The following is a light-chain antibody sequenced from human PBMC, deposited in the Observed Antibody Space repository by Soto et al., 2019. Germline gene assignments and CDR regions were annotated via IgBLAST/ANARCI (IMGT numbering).Light chain of an antibody. CDR3: QQYSSSPGYT. Sequence: EIVLTQSPGTLSLFPGERATLSCRASQSVSSNYLAWYRQKPGQAPRLLIYGASNRATGIPDRFSGSGSGTDFTLTISRLEPEDFAVYYCQQYSSSPGYTFGQGTKLEIK. J-gene: IGKJ2*01. V-gene: IGKV3-20*01. CDR1: QSVSSNY. CDR2: GAS.